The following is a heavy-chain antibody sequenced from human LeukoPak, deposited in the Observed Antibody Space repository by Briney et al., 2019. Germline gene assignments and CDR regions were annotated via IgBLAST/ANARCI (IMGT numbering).Heavy chain of an antibody. V-gene: IGHV1-18*04. CDR3: AREGVDVLTGSTYYFDY. J-gene: IGHJ4*02. CDR1: GYTFTNHA. CDR2: ISTYNDNT. D-gene: IGHD3-9*01. Sequence: ASVKVSCKASGYTFTNHAINWVRQAPGQGLEWVGWISTYNDNTKYAQNFQGRVTMTTDTSTSTAYMELRSLRSDDTAVYYCAREGVDVLTGSTYYFDYWGQGTLVTVSS.